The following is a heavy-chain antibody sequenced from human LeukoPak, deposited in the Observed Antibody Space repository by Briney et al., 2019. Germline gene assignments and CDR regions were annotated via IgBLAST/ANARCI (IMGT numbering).Heavy chain of an antibody. CDR3: ARDNSPIPMVRGVRCAYGMDV. D-gene: IGHD3-10*01. J-gene: IGHJ6*04. V-gene: IGHV1-69*13. CDR2: IIPIFGTA. Sequence: SVKVSCKASGGTFSSYAISWVRQAPGQGLEWMGGIIPIFGTANYAQKFQGRVTITADESTSTAYMELSSLRSEDTAVYYCARDNSPIPMVRGVRCAYGMDVWGKGTTVTVSS. CDR1: GGTFSSYA.